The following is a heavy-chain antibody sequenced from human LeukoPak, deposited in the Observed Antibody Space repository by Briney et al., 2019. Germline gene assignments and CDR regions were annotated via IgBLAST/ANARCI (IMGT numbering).Heavy chain of an antibody. CDR1: GGSFSGYY. V-gene: IGHV4-34*01. J-gene: IGHJ4*02. CDR3: ASTTVTTGYYFDY. D-gene: IGHD4-17*01. Sequence: SETLSLTCAVYGGSFSGYYWSRIRQPPGKELEWIGEINHSGSTNYNPSLKSRVTISVDTSKNQFSLKLSSVTAADTAVYYCASTTVTTGYYFDYWGQGTLVTVSS. CDR2: INHSGST.